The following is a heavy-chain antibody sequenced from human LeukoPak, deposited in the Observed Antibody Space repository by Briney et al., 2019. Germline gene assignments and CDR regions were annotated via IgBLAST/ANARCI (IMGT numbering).Heavy chain of an antibody. J-gene: IGHJ4*02. CDR1: GFTFSNYG. V-gene: IGHV3-30*02. CDR2: IPYDGTNK. D-gene: IGHD6-19*01. CDR3: ARDSVRQWLVPDY. Sequence: GGSLRLSCAPSGFTFSNYGMHWVRQAPGKGLEWVAFIPYDGTNKYYADSVKGRFTISRDNAKNSLYLQMNSLRAEDTAVYYCARDSVRQWLVPDYWGQGTLVTVSS.